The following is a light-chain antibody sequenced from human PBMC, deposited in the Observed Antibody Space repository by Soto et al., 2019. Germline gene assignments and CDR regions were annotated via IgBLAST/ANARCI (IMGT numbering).Light chain of an antibody. CDR3: HVWDSESDHPI. V-gene: IGLV3-21*04. Sequence: SYELTQPPSMSVAPGKTARITCGGNSIGSKSVRWYQQRPGQAPVLVIYNEIERPSGIPERFSGSNSGNTATLTISRVDAGDEADYYCHVWDSESDHPIFGGGTKLTVL. CDR1: SIGSKS. J-gene: IGLJ2*01. CDR2: NEI.